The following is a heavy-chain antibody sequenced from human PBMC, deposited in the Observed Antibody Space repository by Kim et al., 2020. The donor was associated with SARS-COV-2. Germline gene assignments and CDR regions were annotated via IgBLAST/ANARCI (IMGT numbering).Heavy chain of an antibody. D-gene: IGHD2-2*01. CDR3: ARVYCSSTSCYEAGYYFDY. CDR2: ISSSSSYI. V-gene: IGHV3-21*01. Sequence: GGSLRLSCAASGFTFSSYSMNWVRQAPGKGLEWVSSISSSSSYIYYADSVKGRFTISRDNAKNSLYLQMNSLRAEDTAVYYCARVYCSSTSCYEAGYYFDYWGQGTLVTVSS. J-gene: IGHJ4*02. CDR1: GFTFSSYS.